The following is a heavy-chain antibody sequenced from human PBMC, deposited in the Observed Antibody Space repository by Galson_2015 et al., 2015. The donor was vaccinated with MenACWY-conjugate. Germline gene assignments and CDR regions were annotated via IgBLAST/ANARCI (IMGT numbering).Heavy chain of an antibody. CDR3: ARLPRGFSMVGVAP. CDR1: GGSIHSDGYF. J-gene: IGHJ5*02. Sequence: ETLSLTCAVSGGSIHSDGYFWGWIRQPPGEGLEWIGSIYFSGTTYYNPSLKSRVTMSIDTSKNQFSLNLSSVTAADTAVYYCARLPRGFSMVGVAPWGQGTLVTVSS. V-gene: IGHV4-39*01. D-gene: IGHD1-26*01. CDR2: IYFSGTT.